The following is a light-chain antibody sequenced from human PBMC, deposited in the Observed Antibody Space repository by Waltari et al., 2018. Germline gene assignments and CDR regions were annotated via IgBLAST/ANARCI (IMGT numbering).Light chain of an antibody. V-gene: IGLV1-44*01. CDR2: SNN. J-gene: IGLJ3*02. CDR1: SSNIGSNT. Sequence: QSVLTQSPSASGTPGQRVTISCSGSSSNIGSNTGNWYQQLPGTAPKLLIYSNNQRPSGVPDRFSGSKSGTSASLAISGLQSEDEADYYCATWDDSFNGPMFGGGTKLTVL. CDR3: ATWDDSFNGPM.